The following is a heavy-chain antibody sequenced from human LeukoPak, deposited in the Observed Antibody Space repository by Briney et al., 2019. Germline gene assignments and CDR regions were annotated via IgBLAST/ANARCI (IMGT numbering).Heavy chain of an antibody. D-gene: IGHD6-13*01. J-gene: IGHJ5*02. V-gene: IGHV3-21*01. CDR3: ARDQAKRRIAAAGIHWFDP. CDR2: ISSSSSYI. CDR1: GFTFSSYS. Sequence: GGSLRLSCAASGFTFSSYSMNWVRQAPGKGLEWLSSISSSSSYIYYADSVKGRFTISRDNAKNSLYLQMNSLRAEDTAVYYCARDQAKRRIAAAGIHWFDPWGQGTLVTVSS.